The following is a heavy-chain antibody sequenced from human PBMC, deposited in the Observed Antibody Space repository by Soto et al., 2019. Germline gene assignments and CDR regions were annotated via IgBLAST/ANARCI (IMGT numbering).Heavy chain of an antibody. CDR1: VADINTYS. J-gene: IGHJ6*02. D-gene: IGHD6-19*01. Sequence: SETLSLTCSVSVADINTYSWTWIRQPAGKGLEWIGRIYTSASINYNPSLKGRVTLSVDTSTNQVSLRLASVTAADTAIYYCARDREAGYNFYYGMDVWGQGTTVTAP. CDR3: ARDREAGYNFYYGMDV. CDR2: IYTSASI. V-gene: IGHV4-4*07.